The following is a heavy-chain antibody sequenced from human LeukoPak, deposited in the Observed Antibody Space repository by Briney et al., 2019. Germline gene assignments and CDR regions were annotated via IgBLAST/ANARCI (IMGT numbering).Heavy chain of an antibody. CDR1: GGSISNYY. CDR3: ARSMELLWFGAYDY. J-gene: IGHJ4*02. CDR2: IYYSGST. V-gene: IGHV4-59*01. D-gene: IGHD3-10*01. Sequence: SETLSLTCTVSGGSISNYYWSWIRQPPGKGLEWIGYIYYSGSTNYNPSLKSRVTISVDTSKNQFSLKLSSVTAADTAVYYCARSMELLWFGAYDYWGQGTLVTVSS.